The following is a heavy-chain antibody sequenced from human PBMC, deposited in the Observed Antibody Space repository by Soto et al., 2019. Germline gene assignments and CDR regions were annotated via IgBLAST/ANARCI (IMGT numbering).Heavy chain of an antibody. V-gene: IGHV3-33*01. CDR1: GFTFSSYG. CDR2: IWYDGSNK. D-gene: IGHD6-13*01. J-gene: IGHJ4*02. CDR3: ARDPSTALLAAAGPFDY. Sequence: GGSLRLSCAASGFTFSSYGMHWVRQAPGKGLEWVAVIWYDGSNKYYADSVKGRFTISRDNSKNTLYLQMNSLRAEDTAVYYCARDPSTALLAAAGPFDYWGQGTLVTVSS.